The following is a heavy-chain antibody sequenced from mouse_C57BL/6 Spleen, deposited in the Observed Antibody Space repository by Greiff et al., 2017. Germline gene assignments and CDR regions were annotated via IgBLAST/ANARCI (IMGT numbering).Heavy chain of an antibody. J-gene: IGHJ4*01. Sequence: EVKLLESGPELVKPGASVKIPCKASGYTFTDYNMDWVKQSHGKSLEWIGDINPNNGGTIYNQKFKGKATLTVDKSSSTAYMELRSLTSEDTAVYYCARRGHYDYAMDYWGQGTSVTVSS. CDR1: GYTFTDYN. V-gene: IGHV1-18*01. CDR3: ARRGHYDYAMDY. CDR2: INPNNGGT. D-gene: IGHD1-1*01.